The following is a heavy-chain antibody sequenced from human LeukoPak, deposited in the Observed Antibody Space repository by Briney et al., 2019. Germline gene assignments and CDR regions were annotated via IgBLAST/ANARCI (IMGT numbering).Heavy chain of an antibody. CDR2: ISGSGGST. D-gene: IGHD2-2*03. CDR1: GFTFSSYA. Sequence: GGSLRLTCAASGFTFSSYAMSWVRQAPGKGLEWVSAISGSGGSTYYADSVKGRFTISRDNSKNTLYLQMNSLRAEDTAVYYCAKDGYCSSTSCYWSYWGQGTLVTVSS. V-gene: IGHV3-23*01. J-gene: IGHJ4*02. CDR3: AKDGYCSSTSCYWSY.